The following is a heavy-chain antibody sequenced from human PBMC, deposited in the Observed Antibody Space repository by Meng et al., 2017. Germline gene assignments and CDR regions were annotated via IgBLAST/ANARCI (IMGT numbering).Heavy chain of an antibody. V-gene: IGHV1-8*01. CDR1: GYTFTSYD. CDR2: MNPNSGNT. Sequence: QVQLVQSGAEVKKPGASVKVSCKASGYTFTSYDINWVRQATGQGLEWMGWMNPNSGNTGYAQKFQGRVTMTRNTSISTAYMELSSLRSEDTAVYYCVRGSSSWITNWFDPWGQETLVTVSS. CDR3: VRGSSSWITNWFDP. J-gene: IGHJ5*02. D-gene: IGHD6-13*01.